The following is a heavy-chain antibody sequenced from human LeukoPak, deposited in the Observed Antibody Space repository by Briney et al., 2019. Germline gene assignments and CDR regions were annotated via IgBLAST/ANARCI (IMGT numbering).Heavy chain of an antibody. CDR2: INPNSGGT. CDR1: GYAAPNYY. CDR3: ARGPAHRFDY. D-gene: IGHD3-16*02. V-gene: IGHV1-2*02. Sequence: ASVKVSCKASGYAAPNYYVYWVRQAPGQGLEWMGWINPNSGGTNYAQKFQGRVTMTGDTSISTAYMELSRLRSDDTAVYYCARGPAHRFDYWGQGTLVTVSS. J-gene: IGHJ4*02.